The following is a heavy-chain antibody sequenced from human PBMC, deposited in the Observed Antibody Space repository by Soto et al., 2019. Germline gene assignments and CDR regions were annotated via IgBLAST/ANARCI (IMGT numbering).Heavy chain of an antibody. J-gene: IGHJ4*02. D-gene: IGHD1-26*01. V-gene: IGHV3-7*03. CDR3: ARDAKTDYSGSYSGY. CDR2: IKQDGSEK. CDR1: GFTFSSYW. Sequence: GGSLRLSCAASGFTFSSYWMSWVRQAPGKGLEWVANIKQDGSEKYYVDSVKGRFTISRDNAKNSLYLQMNSLRAEDTAVYYCARDAKTDYSGSYSGYWGQGTLVTVSS.